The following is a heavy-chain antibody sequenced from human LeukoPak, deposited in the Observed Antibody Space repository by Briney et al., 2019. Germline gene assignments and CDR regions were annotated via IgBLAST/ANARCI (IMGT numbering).Heavy chain of an antibody. CDR3: TREGYDRSGYFLDF. CDR1: SGSMTDSC. Sequence: SETLSLTCSVSSGSMTDSCWSSFRQAPGKGFEWLGFIYPDGRIEYSPSLRSRVTFSVATSKLEATVRLSSVTASDTAVYYCTREGYDRSGYFLDFWGQGTLVTVSS. D-gene: IGHD3-22*01. CDR2: IYPDGRI. J-gene: IGHJ4*02. V-gene: IGHV4-59*12.